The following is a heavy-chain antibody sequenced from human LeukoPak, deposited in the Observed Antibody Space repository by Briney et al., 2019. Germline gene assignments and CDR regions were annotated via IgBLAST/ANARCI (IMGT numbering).Heavy chain of an antibody. CDR2: IYHSGST. CDR1: GGSISSGGYY. V-gene: IGHV4-30-2*01. Sequence: PSETLSLTCTVSGGSISSGGYYWSWIRQPPGKGLEWIGYIYHSGSTYYNPSLKSRVTISVDRSKNQFSLKLSSVTAADTAVYYCARAFGAAAILGPSYYFDYWGQGTLVTVSS. J-gene: IGHJ4*02. CDR3: ARAFGAAAILGPSYYFDY. D-gene: IGHD2-2*02.